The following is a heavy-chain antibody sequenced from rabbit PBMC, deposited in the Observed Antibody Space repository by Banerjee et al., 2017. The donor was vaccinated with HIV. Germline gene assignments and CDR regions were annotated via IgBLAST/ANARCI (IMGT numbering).Heavy chain of an antibody. CDR3: ARENNVDECGDLDL. CDR2: IGTSSGST. D-gene: IGHD2-1*01. V-gene: IGHV1S40*01. J-gene: IGHJ4*01. CDR1: GFSFSSGYD. Sequence: QSLEESGGGLVQPEGSLTLTCTASGFSFSSGYDMCWVRQAPGKGLEWIGCIGTSSGSTWYASWAKGRFTISKTSPTTVTLQMTSLTAADTATYFCARENNVDECGDLDLWGQGTLVTVS.